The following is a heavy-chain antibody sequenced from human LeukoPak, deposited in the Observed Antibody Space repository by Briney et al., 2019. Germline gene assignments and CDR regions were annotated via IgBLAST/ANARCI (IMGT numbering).Heavy chain of an antibody. CDR2: INHSGST. V-gene: IGHV4-34*01. D-gene: IGHD3-22*01. J-gene: IGHJ4*02. Sequence: TSETLSLTCAVYGGSFSGYYWSWIRQPPGKGLEWIGEINHSGSTNYNPSLKSRVTISVDTSKNQFSLKLSSVTAADTAVYYCARRYYDSRGRRFDYWGQGTLVTVSS. CDR3: ARRYYDSRGRRFDY. CDR1: GGSFSGYY.